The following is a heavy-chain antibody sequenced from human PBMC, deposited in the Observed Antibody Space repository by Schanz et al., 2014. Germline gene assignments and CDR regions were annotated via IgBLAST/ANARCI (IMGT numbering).Heavy chain of an antibody. CDR1: GASISSSNW. D-gene: IGHD1-1*01. Sequence: QVQLQESGPGLVKPSGTLSLTCAVSGASISSSNWWSWVRQPPGKGLEWIGEIYHSGNTNYNASLKSRVTISLDTSKTQSSLPLTSLTAADTAVYYCARDTTWRLDLWGRGTLVTVSS. CDR2: IYHSGNT. CDR3: ARDTTWRLDL. J-gene: IGHJ2*01. V-gene: IGHV4-4*02.